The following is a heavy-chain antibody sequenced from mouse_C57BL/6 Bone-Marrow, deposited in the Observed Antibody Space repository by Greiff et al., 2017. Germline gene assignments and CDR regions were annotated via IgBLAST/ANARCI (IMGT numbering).Heavy chain of an antibody. CDR2: INPSNGGT. V-gene: IGHV1-53*01. Sequence: VQLQQPGTELVKPGASVKLSCKASGYTFTSYWMHWVKQRPGQGLEWIGNINPSNGGTNYNETFKSKATLTVYKSSSTAYLQLSSLTSEDSAVXYCASWGLLSFMDYWGQGTSVTVSS. J-gene: IGHJ4*01. CDR3: ASWGLLSFMDY. D-gene: IGHD2-3*01. CDR1: GYTFTSYW.